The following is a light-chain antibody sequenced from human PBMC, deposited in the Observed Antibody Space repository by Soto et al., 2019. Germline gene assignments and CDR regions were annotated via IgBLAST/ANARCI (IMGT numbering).Light chain of an antibody. J-gene: IGKJ3*01. Sequence: EIVLTQSPGTLSLSLGERATLSCRASQSISSSFLAWYQQRPGQAPRLLIHGVSRKAAGIPNRFSGSGSGTDFTLTINRLEPEDFALYFCQQYGSSPFTFGPGTQLEIK. V-gene: IGKV3-20*01. CDR2: GVS. CDR3: QQYGSSPFT. CDR1: QSISSSF.